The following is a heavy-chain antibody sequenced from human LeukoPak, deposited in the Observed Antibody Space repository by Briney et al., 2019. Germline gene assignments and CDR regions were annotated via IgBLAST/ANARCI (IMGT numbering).Heavy chain of an antibody. CDR2: INSRSTYI. V-gene: IGHV3-21*01. D-gene: IGHD1-14*01. CDR3: ARDETNGFDS. CDR1: GFTFSNYN. J-gene: IGHJ5*01. Sequence: PGGSLRLSCGASGFTFSNYNMNWVRQAPGEGLEWVSSINSRSTYIFYADSVMGRFTISRDNAKNSLFLQMNSLRAEDTAVYYCARDETNGFDSWGQGTLVTVSS.